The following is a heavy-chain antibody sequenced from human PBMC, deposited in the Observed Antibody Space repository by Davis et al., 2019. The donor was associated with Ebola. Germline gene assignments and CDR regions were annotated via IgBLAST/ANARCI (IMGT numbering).Heavy chain of an antibody. CDR1: GYSFTDYA. Sequence: AALVKVSCKASGYSFTDYAMHWVRQAPGQRLEWMGWINGGNGNTKYSEKFQDRVTITRDTSASTAYMQLRSLRSEDTAIYYCAKSGGSGTSTNWFDPWGQGTLVTVSS. V-gene: IGHV1-3*01. J-gene: IGHJ5*02. D-gene: IGHD1-1*01. CDR3: AKSGGSGTSTNWFDP. CDR2: INGGNGNT.